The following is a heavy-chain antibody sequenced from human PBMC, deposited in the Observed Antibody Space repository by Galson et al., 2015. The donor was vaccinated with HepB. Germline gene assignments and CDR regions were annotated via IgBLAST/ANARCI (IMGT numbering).Heavy chain of an antibody. Sequence: SVKVSCKASGYTFTSYYMHWVRQAPGQGLEWMGIINPSGGSTSYAQKFQGRVTMTRDTSTSTVYMELSSLRSEDTAVYYCARDRGEGATTKLGIYYYYGIDVWGQGTTVTASS. CDR1: GYTFTSYY. V-gene: IGHV1-46*01. D-gene: IGHD1-26*01. CDR3: ARDRGEGATTKLGIYYYYGIDV. CDR2: INPSGGST. J-gene: IGHJ6*02.